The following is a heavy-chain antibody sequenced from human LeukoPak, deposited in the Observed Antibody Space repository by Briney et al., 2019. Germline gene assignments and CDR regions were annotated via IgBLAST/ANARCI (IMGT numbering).Heavy chain of an antibody. CDR1: GFTFSSYS. D-gene: IGHD5-18*01. J-gene: IGHJ4*02. CDR3: AKVNFGYSYGY. Sequence: GGSLRLSCAASGFTFSSYSMNWFRQAPGKGLEWVSAISGSGGSTYYADSVKGRFTISRDNSKNTLYLQMNSLRAEDTAVYYCAKVNFGYSYGYWGQGTLVTVSS. V-gene: IGHV3-23*01. CDR2: ISGSGGST.